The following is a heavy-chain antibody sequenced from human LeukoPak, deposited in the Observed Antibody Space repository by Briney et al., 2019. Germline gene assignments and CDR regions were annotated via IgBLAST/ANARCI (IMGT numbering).Heavy chain of an antibody. J-gene: IGHJ6*02. CDR3: ARGGAVAVYSYYGMDV. Sequence: SETLSLTCTVSGGSISSYYWSWIRQPPGKGLEWIGYIYYSGSTNYNPSLKSRVTISVDTSKNQFSLKLSSVTAADTTVYYCARGGAVAVYSYYGMDVWGQGTTVTVSS. V-gene: IGHV4-59*08. CDR1: GGSISSYY. D-gene: IGHD6-19*01. CDR2: IYYSGST.